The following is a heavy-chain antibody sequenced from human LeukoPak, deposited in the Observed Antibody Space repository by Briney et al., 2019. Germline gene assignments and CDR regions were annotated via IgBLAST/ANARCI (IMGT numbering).Heavy chain of an antibody. Sequence: GESLKISCKGSGYSFTSYWIGWVRQMPGKGLEWMGIIYPGDSDTRYSPSFQGQVTISADKSISTAYLQWSSLKASDTAMYYCARGQWELRNRYNWFDPWGQGTLVTVSS. J-gene: IGHJ5*02. CDR3: ARGQWELRNRYNWFDP. CDR1: GYSFTSYW. V-gene: IGHV5-51*01. D-gene: IGHD1-26*01. CDR2: IYPGDSDT.